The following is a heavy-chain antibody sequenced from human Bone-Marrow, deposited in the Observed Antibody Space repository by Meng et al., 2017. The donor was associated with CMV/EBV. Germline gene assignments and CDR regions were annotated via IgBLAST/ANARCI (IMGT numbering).Heavy chain of an antibody. CDR3: ARDKWLRLRYFYY. Sequence: ASVKVSCKASGYTFTGYYMHWVRQAPGQGLEWMGWINPNSGGTNYAQKFQGRVTMTRDTSISTAYMELSRLRSDDTAVYYCARDKWLRLRYFYYWGQGTLVTVSS. V-gene: IGHV1-2*02. D-gene: IGHD5-12*01. CDR2: INPNSGGT. CDR1: GYTFTGYY. J-gene: IGHJ4*02.